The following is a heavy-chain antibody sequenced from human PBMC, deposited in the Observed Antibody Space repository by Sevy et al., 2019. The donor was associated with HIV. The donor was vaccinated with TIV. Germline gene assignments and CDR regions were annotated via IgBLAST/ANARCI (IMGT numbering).Heavy chain of an antibody. V-gene: IGHV1-18*01. J-gene: IGHJ3*02. CDR2: ISGYNGNT. D-gene: IGHD1-26*01. CDR3: ARESGAVGATGYDFDI. CDR1: GYTFTIYG. Sequence: ASVKVSCKASGYTFTIYGISWVRQAPGQGLEWMGWISGYNGNTNYAQKFQDRVTMTTDTSTSTAYMELRSLRSDDTAVYYCARESGAVGATGYDFDIWGQGTMVTVSS.